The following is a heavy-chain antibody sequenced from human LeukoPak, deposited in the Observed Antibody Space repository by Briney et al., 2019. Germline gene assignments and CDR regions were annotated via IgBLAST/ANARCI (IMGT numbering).Heavy chain of an antibody. CDR1: VYTFTRYN. J-gene: IGHJ4*02. V-gene: IGHV1-2*02. CDR3: ARGGVDIVATIGSYYFDY. Sequence: ASVKVSCKASVYTFTRYNIHWVRQAPGQGLEWMGWINPNSGGTKYAQKIQGRVTMTRDTSITTAYMELSRLRSDDTAVYYCARGGVDIVATIGSYYFDYWGQGTLVTVSS. CDR2: INPNSGGT. D-gene: IGHD5-12*01.